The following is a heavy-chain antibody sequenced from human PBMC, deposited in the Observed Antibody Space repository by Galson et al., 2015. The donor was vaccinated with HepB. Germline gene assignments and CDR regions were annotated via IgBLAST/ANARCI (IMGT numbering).Heavy chain of an antibody. D-gene: IGHD3-16*01. V-gene: IGHV4-61*01. Sequence: ETLSLTCSVSGGSVSSGSYYWNWIRQPPGKGLEWIGYIYYSGITNYNPPLKSPVTISLDTSNNQFSLKLSSLTAADTAVYYCTTGGVWGQGTTVTVSS. CDR3: TTGGV. CDR1: GGSVSSGSYY. CDR2: IYYSGIT. J-gene: IGHJ6*02.